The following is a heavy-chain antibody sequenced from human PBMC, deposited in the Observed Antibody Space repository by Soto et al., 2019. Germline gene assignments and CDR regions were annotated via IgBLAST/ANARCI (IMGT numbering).Heavy chain of an antibody. J-gene: IGHJ3*02. CDR2: INPSGGST. CDR1: GYTFTSYY. D-gene: IGHD2-15*01. CDR3: ARDMEKGGSADAFDI. Sequence: ASVKVSCKASGYTFTSYYMHWVRQAPGLGLEWMGIINPSGGSTSYAQKFQGRVTMTRDTSTSTVYMELSGLRSEDTAVYYCARDMEKGGSADAFDIWGQGTMVTVSS. V-gene: IGHV1-46*01.